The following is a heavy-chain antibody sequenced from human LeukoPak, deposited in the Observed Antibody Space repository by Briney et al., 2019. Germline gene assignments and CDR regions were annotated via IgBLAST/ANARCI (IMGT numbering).Heavy chain of an antibody. J-gene: IGHJ4*02. V-gene: IGHV1-8*03. CDR1: GYTFTNYD. CDR3: ARGLRVGATTPGY. Sequence: ASVKVSCKASGYTFTNYDINWVRQATGQGLEWMGWMNPNSGNTGYAQKFQGRVTITRNTSISTAYMELSSLRSEDTAVYYCARGLRVGATTPGYWGQGTLVTVSS. D-gene: IGHD1-26*01. CDR2: MNPNSGNT.